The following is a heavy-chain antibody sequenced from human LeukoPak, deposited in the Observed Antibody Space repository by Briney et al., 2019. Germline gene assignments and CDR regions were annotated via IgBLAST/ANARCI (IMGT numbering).Heavy chain of an antibody. Sequence: SETLSLTCTVSGGSISSSSYYWGWIRQPPGKGLEWIGSIYYSGSTYYNPSLKSRVTISVDTSKNQFSLKLSSVTAADTATYFCARLRILTTDFDSWGQGTLVTVSS. D-gene: IGHD4-11*01. J-gene: IGHJ4*02. V-gene: IGHV4-39*01. CDR1: GGSISSSSYY. CDR2: IYYSGST. CDR3: ARLRILTTDFDS.